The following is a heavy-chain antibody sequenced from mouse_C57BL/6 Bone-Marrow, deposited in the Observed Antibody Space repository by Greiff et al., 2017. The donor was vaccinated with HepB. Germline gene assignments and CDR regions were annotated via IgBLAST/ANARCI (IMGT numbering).Heavy chain of an antibody. CDR1: GFTFSDYG. CDR3: ARRAVVALYYFDY. Sequence: DVMLVESGGGLVKPGGSLKLSCAASGFTFSDYGMHWVRQAPEKGLEWVAYISSGSSTIYYADTVKGRFTISRDNAKNTLFLQMTSLRSEDTAMYYCARRAVVALYYFDYWGQGTTLTVSS. D-gene: IGHD1-1*01. CDR2: ISSGSSTI. J-gene: IGHJ2*01. V-gene: IGHV5-17*01.